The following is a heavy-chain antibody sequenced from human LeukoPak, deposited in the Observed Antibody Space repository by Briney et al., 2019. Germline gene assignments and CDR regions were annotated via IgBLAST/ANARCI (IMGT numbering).Heavy chain of an antibody. V-gene: IGHV4-39*07. Sequence: SETLSLTCTVSGGSISSSSYYWGWIRQPPGKGLEWIGSIYYSGSTYYNPSLKSRVTISVDASKNQFSLKLSSVTAADTAVYYCARDWRSSGYYDPFDYWGQGTLVTVSS. CDR2: IYYSGST. J-gene: IGHJ4*02. CDR3: ARDWRSSGYYDPFDY. D-gene: IGHD3-22*01. CDR1: GGSISSSSYY.